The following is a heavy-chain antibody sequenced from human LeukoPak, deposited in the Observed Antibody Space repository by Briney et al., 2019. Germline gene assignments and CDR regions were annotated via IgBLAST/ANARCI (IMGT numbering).Heavy chain of an antibody. CDR2: IKQDGNEK. CDR3: ARDGAFRIYDY. J-gene: IGHJ4*02. Sequence: GGSLRLSCAASGFTFSSYWMTWVRQAPGQGLEWVASIKQDGNEKYYVDSVKGRFTISRDNARNSLFLQMSGLRADDTAVYYCARDGAFRIYDYWGQGTLVTVSS. CDR1: GFTFSSYW. D-gene: IGHD3-3*02. V-gene: IGHV3-7*01.